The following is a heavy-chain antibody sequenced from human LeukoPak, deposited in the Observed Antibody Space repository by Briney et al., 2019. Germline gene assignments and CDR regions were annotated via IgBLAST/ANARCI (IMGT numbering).Heavy chain of an antibody. CDR2: INQHGSVK. CDR1: RFSFSSHW. D-gene: IGHD3-16*01. CDR3: AAGDTFDI. J-gene: IGHJ3*02. Sequence: GGSLRLSCVGSRFSFSSHWMSWVRQAPGKGLEWVANINQHGSVKQYVDSEKGRFTISRDNAKNSVYVQMNSLRVEDTAVYYCAAGDTFDIWGQGTLVTVSS. V-gene: IGHV3-7*01.